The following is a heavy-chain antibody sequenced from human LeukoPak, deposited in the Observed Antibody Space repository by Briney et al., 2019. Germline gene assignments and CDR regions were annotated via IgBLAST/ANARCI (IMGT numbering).Heavy chain of an antibody. D-gene: IGHD2-15*01. CDR3: ARARLGFTRGIGTNYFDY. J-gene: IGHJ4*02. V-gene: IGHV4-59*01. CDR2: IYYSGST. CDR1: GGSISHYY. Sequence: PSETLSLTCTVSGGSISHYYWSWIRQPPGKGLEWIGYIYYSGSTNYNPSLKSRVTISVDTSKNQFSLKLRSVTAADTAVYFCARARLGFTRGIGTNYFDYWGQGTLVTVSS.